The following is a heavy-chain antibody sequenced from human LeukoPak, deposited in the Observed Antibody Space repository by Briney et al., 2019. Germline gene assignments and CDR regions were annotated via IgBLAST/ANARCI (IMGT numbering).Heavy chain of an antibody. J-gene: IGHJ4*02. D-gene: IGHD4-17*01. Sequence: GGSLRLSCAASGFTFSSYSMNWVRQAPGKGLEWVSSISSSSSYIYYADSVKGRFTISRDNAKNSLYLQMNSLRAEDTAVYYCARRVYHDYGDYAPFDYWGQGTLVTVSS. CDR2: ISSSSSYI. CDR3: ARRVYHDYGDYAPFDY. CDR1: GFTFSSYS. V-gene: IGHV3-21*01.